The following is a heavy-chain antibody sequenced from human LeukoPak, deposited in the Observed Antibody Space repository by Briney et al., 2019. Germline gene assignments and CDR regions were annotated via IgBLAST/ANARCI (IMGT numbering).Heavy chain of an antibody. CDR3: ASQVGGYDYYFDF. Sequence: GGSLRLSCAASEFTFSNYAMSWVRQAPGKGLEWVSAISGGGHTTYSADSVKGRFTISRDNSKNTLYLQMNSLRAEDTAIYYCASQVGGYDYYFDFWGQGILVTVSS. J-gene: IGHJ4*02. V-gene: IGHV3-23*01. D-gene: IGHD5-12*01. CDR2: ISGGGHTT. CDR1: EFTFSNYA.